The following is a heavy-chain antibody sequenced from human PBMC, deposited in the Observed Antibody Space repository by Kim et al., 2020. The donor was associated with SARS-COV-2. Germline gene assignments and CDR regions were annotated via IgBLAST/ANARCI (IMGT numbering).Heavy chain of an antibody. Sequence: SETLSLTCTVSGGSISRNSFYWTLIRQPPGKGLEWVGTIYYTGGTYNNPSFKSRLTMSVDTSRGQFSAKLRSVTAADTATYYCAWTWGSGSDFTGGFDFWGLGTLVTVSS. D-gene: IGHD2-8*02. CDR1: GGSISRNSFY. J-gene: IGHJ4*02. CDR2: IYYTGGT. CDR3: AWTWGSGSDFTGGFDF. V-gene: IGHV4-39*01.